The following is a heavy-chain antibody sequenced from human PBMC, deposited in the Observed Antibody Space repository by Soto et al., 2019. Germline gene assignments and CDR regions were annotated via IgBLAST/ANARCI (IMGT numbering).Heavy chain of an antibody. CDR1: GGSISSSNW. CDR3: ARLYMVRGVMGWFDP. CDR2: IYHSGNT. V-gene: IGHV4-4*02. Sequence: QVQLQESGPGLVKPSGTLSLTCAVSGGSISSSNWWSWVRQPPGKGLEWIGEIYHSGNTNYNPSLKSRVTMSVVKPKNPFSLKLRSVTAAETAVYYCARLYMVRGVMGWFDPWGQGTLVTVSS. D-gene: IGHD3-10*01. J-gene: IGHJ5*02.